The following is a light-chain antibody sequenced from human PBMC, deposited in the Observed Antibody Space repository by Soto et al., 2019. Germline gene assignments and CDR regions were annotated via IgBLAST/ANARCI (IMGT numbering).Light chain of an antibody. CDR3: ILSYGGPRV. J-gene: IGLJ3*02. CDR2: ETS. CDR1: TGPVTRTNF. V-gene: IGLV7-46*01. Sequence: QAVVTQEPSLTVSPGGTVTLTCCSSTGPVTRTNFPYWFQQKPGQAPTTLIYETSNKHSWTPARFAGSLLGGKAALTLSGAQPDDEADYYCILSYGGPRVFGGGTKLTVL.